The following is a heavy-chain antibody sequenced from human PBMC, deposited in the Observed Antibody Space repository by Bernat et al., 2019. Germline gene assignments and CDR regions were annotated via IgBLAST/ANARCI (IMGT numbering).Heavy chain of an antibody. CDR3: ASSIVVVVAAKEADY. CDR2: ISYDGSNK. V-gene: IGHV3-30-3*01. Sequence: QVQLVESGGGVVQPGRSLRLSCAASGFTFSSYAMHWVRQAPGQGLEWVAVISYDGSNKYYADSVKGRFTISRDNSKNTLYLQMNSLRAEDTAVYYCASSIVVVVAAKEADYWGQGTLVTVSS. J-gene: IGHJ4*02. CDR1: GFTFSSYA. D-gene: IGHD2-15*01.